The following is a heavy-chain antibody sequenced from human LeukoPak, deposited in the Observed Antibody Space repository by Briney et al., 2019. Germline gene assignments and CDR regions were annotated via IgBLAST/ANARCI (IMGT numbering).Heavy chain of an antibody. Sequence: GGSLRLSCAASGFTFSNYALSWVRETPAKGLEWVSSIGGSGSDTYYRDSVKGRFTISRDNSKNTLYLQMNSVRAEDTAVYYCANVAFYYTSGTYLWGQGTLVTVSS. CDR1: GFTFSNYA. J-gene: IGHJ5*02. D-gene: IGHD3-10*01. V-gene: IGHV3-23*01. CDR2: IGGSGSDT. CDR3: ANVAFYYTSGTYL.